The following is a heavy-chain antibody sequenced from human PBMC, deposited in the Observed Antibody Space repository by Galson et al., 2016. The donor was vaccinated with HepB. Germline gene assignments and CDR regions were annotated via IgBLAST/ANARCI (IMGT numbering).Heavy chain of an antibody. Sequence: SVKVSCKGSGGTFSKDAITWVRQAPGQGLEWMGGIIPGFGTPNYAQKFQGRVTITADESTSTAYMELRSLSSDDTAVYFCARERGIMTYYYYGMDVWGQGTTVTVSS. CDR2: IIPGFGTP. D-gene: IGHD3-10*01. J-gene: IGHJ6*02. CDR3: ARERGIMTYYYYGMDV. CDR1: GGTFSKDA. V-gene: IGHV1-69*13.